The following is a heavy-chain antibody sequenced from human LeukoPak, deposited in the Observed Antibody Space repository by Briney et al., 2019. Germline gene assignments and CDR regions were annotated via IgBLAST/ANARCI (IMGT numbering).Heavy chain of an antibody. CDR3: ARDPGIQFGELSYMDV. V-gene: IGHV3-30*04. Sequence: AGGSLRLSCAASGFTLSSYAMHWVRQAPGKGLEWVAVISYDGSNKYYADSVKGRFTISRDNSKNTLYLQMNSLRAEDAAVYYCARDPGIQFGELSYMDVWGKGTTVTVSS. J-gene: IGHJ6*03. CDR2: ISYDGSNK. D-gene: IGHD3-10*01. CDR1: GFTLSSYA.